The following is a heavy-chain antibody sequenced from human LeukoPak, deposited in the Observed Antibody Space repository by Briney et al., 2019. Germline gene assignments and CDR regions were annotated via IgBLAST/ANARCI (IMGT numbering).Heavy chain of an antibody. CDR3: TSLWEVPGPDF. Sequence: GGSLRLSCAASGFTFSSYWMNWVRQPPGKGLEWVAYISSSGDTIYYAASVKGRFTISRDNVQNSLSLQMNSLGGEDTSVYYCTSLWEVPGPDFWGQGTLVTVSS. CDR1: GFTFSSYW. J-gene: IGHJ4*02. V-gene: IGHV3-48*04. D-gene: IGHD1-26*01. CDR2: ISSSGDTI.